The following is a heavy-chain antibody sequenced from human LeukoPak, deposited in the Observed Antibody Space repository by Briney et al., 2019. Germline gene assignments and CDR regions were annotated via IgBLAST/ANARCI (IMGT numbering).Heavy chain of an antibody. Sequence: GGSLRLSCAASGFTFDDYAMHWVRQAPGKGLEWVSGISWNSGSIGYADSVKGRFTISRDNAKNSLYLQMNSLRAEDTALYYRAKDMGGYSYGSPFDYWGQGTLVTVSS. J-gene: IGHJ4*02. CDR3: AKDMGGYSYGSPFDY. CDR2: ISWNSGSI. CDR1: GFTFDDYA. D-gene: IGHD5-18*01. V-gene: IGHV3-9*01.